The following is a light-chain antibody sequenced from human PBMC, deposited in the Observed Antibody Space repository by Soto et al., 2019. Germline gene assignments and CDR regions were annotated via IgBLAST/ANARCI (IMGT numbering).Light chain of an antibody. J-gene: IGLJ1*01. CDR2: KVS. V-gene: IGLV1-44*01. CDR1: SSNIGSNT. CDR3: TSSTSDSRYV. Sequence: QSVLTQPPSASGTPGQRVTISCSGSSSNIGSNTVNWYQQYPGKVPKLLINKVSNRPSGVSNRFSGSKSGNTASLTISGLLDEDEADYFCTSSTSDSRYVFGTGTKVTVL.